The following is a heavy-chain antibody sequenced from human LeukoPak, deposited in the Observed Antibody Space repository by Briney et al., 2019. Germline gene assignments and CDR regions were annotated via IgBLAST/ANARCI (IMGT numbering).Heavy chain of an antibody. CDR3: AREGSSVGVDY. CDR2: IKQDGSEK. Sequence: GGSLRLSCAASGFTFSNYWMSWVRQGPGKGLEWVANIKQDGSEKYYVDSVKGRFTISRDNAKNSLYLQMNSLRAEDTAVYYCAREGSSVGVDYWGQGTLVTVSS. J-gene: IGHJ4*02. V-gene: IGHV3-7*01. CDR1: GFTFSNYW. D-gene: IGHD6-13*01.